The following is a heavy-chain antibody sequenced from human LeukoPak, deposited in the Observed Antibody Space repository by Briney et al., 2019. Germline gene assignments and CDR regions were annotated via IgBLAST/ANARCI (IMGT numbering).Heavy chain of an antibody. CDR3: ARLAIPAAMYNWFDP. CDR1: EYSFTTYW. D-gene: IGHD2-2*01. CDR2: IYPGDSDT. J-gene: IGHJ5*02. V-gene: IGHV5-51*01. Sequence: GESLQISCQGSEYSFTTYWIGWVRQVPGKGLEWMGIIYPGDSDTRYSPSFEGQVTISADKSISTTYPQWSSLKASDTAMYYCARLAIPAAMYNWFDPWGQGTLVTVSS.